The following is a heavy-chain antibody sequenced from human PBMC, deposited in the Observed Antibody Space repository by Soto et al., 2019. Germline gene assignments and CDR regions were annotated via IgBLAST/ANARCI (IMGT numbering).Heavy chain of an antibody. D-gene: IGHD2-21*02. CDR3: AKSTALSPPYYYYGMDV. Sequence: GGSLRLSCAAAGFSFSSYAMSWVRQAPGKGLEWVSAISGSGGSTYYADSVKGRFTISRDNSKNTLYLQMNSLRAEDTAVYYCAKSTALSPPYYYYGMDVWGQGTTVTASS. J-gene: IGHJ6*02. V-gene: IGHV3-23*01. CDR2: ISGSGGST. CDR1: GFSFSSYA.